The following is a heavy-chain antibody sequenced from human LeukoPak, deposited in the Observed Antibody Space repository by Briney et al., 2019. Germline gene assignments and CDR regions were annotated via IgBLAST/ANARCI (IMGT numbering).Heavy chain of an antibody. D-gene: IGHD3-10*01. CDR3: ARDFRGVD. V-gene: IGHV3-7*01. CDR1: EFTFSSYW. J-gene: IGHJ4*02. CDR2: IKQDGSEK. Sequence: GGSLRLSCAASEFTFSSYWMSWGRQAPGKGLEWVANIKQDGSEKYYVDSVKGRFTISRDNAKNSLYLQMNSLRAEDTAVYYCARDFRGVDWGQGTLVTVSS.